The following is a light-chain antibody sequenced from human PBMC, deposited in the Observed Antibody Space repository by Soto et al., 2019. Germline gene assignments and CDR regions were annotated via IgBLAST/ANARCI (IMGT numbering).Light chain of an antibody. Sequence: ETVMTQSPATLSVSPGERATLSCRASQSVSSNLAWYLQKPGQAPRLLIYGASTRATGLPARFSGSGSGAEFTLTISSLQSEDFAVYYCQQYNNWPYTFAQGTKVEIK. V-gene: IGKV3-15*01. CDR1: QSVSSN. J-gene: IGKJ2*01. CDR2: GAS. CDR3: QQYNNWPYT.